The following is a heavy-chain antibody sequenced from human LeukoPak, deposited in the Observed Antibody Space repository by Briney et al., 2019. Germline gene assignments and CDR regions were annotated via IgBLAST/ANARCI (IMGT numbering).Heavy chain of an antibody. J-gene: IGHJ4*02. D-gene: IGHD6-19*01. Sequence: PGGSLRLSCAASGFTFSSYWMSWVRQAPGKGLEWVANIKQDGSEKYYVDSVKGRFTISRDNAKNSLYLQMNSLRAEDTAVYYCARDWIDDDSGIDYWGQGTLVTVSS. CDR1: GFTFSSYW. V-gene: IGHV3-7*01. CDR3: ARDWIDDDSGIDY. CDR2: IKQDGSEK.